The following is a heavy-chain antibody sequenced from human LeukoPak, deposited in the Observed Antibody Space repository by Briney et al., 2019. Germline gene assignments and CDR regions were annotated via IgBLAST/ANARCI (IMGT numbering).Heavy chain of an antibody. V-gene: IGHV3-23*01. Sequence: GGSLRLSCAASGFTFSSYAMSWVRQAPGKGLEWVSAISGSGGSTYYADSVKGRFTISRDNSKNTLYLQMNSLRAEDTAVYYCAKEKMGNDFWSGYQNYYGMDVWGQGTTVTVSS. CDR1: GFTFSSYA. CDR3: AKEKMGNDFWSGYQNYYGMDV. D-gene: IGHD3-3*01. J-gene: IGHJ6*02. CDR2: ISGSGGST.